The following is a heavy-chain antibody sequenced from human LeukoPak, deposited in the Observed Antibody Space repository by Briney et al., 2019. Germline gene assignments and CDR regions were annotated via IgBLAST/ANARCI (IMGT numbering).Heavy chain of an antibody. CDR1: GYTFTDYN. CDR2: INPKSGGT. V-gene: IGHV1-2*02. D-gene: IGHD6-19*01. CDR3: ARSSSGWPLYFDC. J-gene: IGHJ4*02. Sequence: ASVKVSCKASGYTFTDYNLHWVRQAPGEGFEWMGWINPKSGGTKFAQKHQGGVTMTADTSIDTAYLELSNLKPDDTAIYYCARSSSGWPLYFDCWGQGTLVTVSS.